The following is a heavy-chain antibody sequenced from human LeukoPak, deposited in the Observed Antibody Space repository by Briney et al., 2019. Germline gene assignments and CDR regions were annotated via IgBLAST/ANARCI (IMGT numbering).Heavy chain of an antibody. CDR3: ARGAGYNSVATYYAFDI. V-gene: IGHV4-59*01. D-gene: IGHD5-24*01. CDR1: GGSISSYY. CDR2: IYYSGST. Sequence: SETLSLTCTVSGGSISSYYWSWIRQPPGKGLEWIGYIYYSGSTNYNPSLKSRVTISVDTSKNQFSLKLSSVTAADTAVYYCARGAGYNSVATYYAFDIWGQGTMVTVSS. J-gene: IGHJ3*02.